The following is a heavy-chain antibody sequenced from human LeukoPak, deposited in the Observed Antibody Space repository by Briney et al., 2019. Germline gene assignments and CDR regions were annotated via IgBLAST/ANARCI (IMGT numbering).Heavy chain of an antibody. J-gene: IGHJ4*02. V-gene: IGHV3-21*01. CDR3: TRDPGRCTSTSCYPDY. D-gene: IGHD2-2*01. CDR1: GFDFSTYT. CDR2: ISSSSSYI. Sequence: GWSLRLSCAASGFDFSTYTMNWVRQAPGKGLEWVSSISSSSSYIYYADSVKGRFTISRDNAKNSMYLQMNSLRAEDTAVYYCTRDPGRCTSTSCYPDYWGQGTLVTVSS.